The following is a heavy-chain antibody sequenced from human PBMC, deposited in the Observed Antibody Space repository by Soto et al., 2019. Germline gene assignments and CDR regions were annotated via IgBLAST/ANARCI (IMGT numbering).Heavy chain of an antibody. CDR3: ARGGVVVPAALRLYYYGMDV. V-gene: IGHV4-31*03. J-gene: IGHJ6*02. CDR1: GGSISSGGYY. CDR2: IYYSGST. D-gene: IGHD2-2*01. Sequence: QVQLQESGPGLVKPSQTLSLTCTVSGGSISSGGYYWSWIRQHPGKGLEWIGYIYYSGSTYYNPYLKSRVTISVDTSKNQFSLKLSSVTAADTAVYYCARGGVVVPAALRLYYYGMDVWGQGTTVTVSS.